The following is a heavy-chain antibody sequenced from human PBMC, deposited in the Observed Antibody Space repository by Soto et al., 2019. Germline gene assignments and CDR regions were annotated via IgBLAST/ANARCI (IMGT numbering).Heavy chain of an antibody. CDR2: INHSGST. D-gene: IGHD6-6*01. V-gene: IGHV4-34*01. J-gene: IGHJ4*02. CDR3: ARASYSSSDY. Sequence: WETLSLTCAVYGGSFSGYYWSWIRQPPGKGLEWIGEINHSGSTNYNPSLKSRVTISVHTSKNQFFLKLSSVTAADTAGYYCARASYSSSDYWGQGTLVTGSS. CDR1: GGSFSGYY.